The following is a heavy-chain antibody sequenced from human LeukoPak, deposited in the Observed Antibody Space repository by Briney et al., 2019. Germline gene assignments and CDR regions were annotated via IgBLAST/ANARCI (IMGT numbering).Heavy chain of an antibody. Sequence: SVKVSCKASGGTFSSYAISWVRQAPGQGLEWMGGIIPIFGTANYAQKFQGRVTITADESTSTAYMELSGLRSEDTAVYYCASPKGVQYYDSSGYYNLDYWGQGTLVTVSS. V-gene: IGHV1-69*01. CDR3: ASPKGVQYYDSSGYYNLDY. CDR1: GGTFSSYA. D-gene: IGHD3-22*01. CDR2: IIPIFGTA. J-gene: IGHJ4*02.